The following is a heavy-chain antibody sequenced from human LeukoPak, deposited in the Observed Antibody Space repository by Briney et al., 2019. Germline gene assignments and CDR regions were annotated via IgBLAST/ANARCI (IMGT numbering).Heavy chain of an antibody. V-gene: IGHV3-30-3*01. CDR3: ARVGLSSGCDF. CDR1: GFTFSSYA. D-gene: IGHD6-19*01. Sequence: GRSLRLSCAASGFTFSSYAMHWVRQAPGKGLEWVAVISYDGSNKYYADSVKGRFTISRDNSKNTLYLQMNSLRAEDTAVYYCARVGLSSGCDFWGQGTLVTVSS. J-gene: IGHJ4*02. CDR2: ISYDGSNK.